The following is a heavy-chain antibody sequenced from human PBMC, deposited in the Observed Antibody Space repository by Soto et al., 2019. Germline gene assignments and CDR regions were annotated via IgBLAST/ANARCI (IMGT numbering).Heavy chain of an antibody. V-gene: IGHV3-9*01. CDR2: ISWNSARI. CDR3: ANAILFAQTSYYYGMGV. CDR1: GFTFADYA. J-gene: IGHJ6*02. D-gene: IGHD4-17*01. Sequence: EVQLVESGGGLVQPGRSLRLSCGASGFTFADYAMHWVRQAPGKGLEWVSGISWNSARIDYAESVKGRFTISRDNAKNSLYLQMNSLRAEDTAFYYCANAILFAQTSYYYGMGVWCQGTTVTFSS.